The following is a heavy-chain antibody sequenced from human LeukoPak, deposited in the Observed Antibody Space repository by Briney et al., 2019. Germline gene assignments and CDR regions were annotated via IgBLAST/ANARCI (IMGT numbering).Heavy chain of an antibody. CDR3: ARGYNSSGYYYYYYMDV. CDR2: MNPNSGNT. J-gene: IGHJ6*03. Sequence: ASVKVSCKASGYTFTSYDINWVRQATGQGLGWMGWMNPNSGNTGYAQKFQGRVTMTRNTSISTAYMELSSLRSEDTAVYYCARGYNSSGYYYYYYMDVWGKGTTVTVSS. CDR1: GYTFTSYD. D-gene: IGHD3-22*01. V-gene: IGHV1-8*01.